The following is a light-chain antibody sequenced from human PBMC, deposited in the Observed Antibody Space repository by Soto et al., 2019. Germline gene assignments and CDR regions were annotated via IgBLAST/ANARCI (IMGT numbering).Light chain of an antibody. V-gene: IGKV3-15*01. Sequence: EIVMTQSPATLSVSPGERAPLSCRVSQSVSRNLAWYQQKPGQAPSLFXYGASTRANGIPASFSGSGSGTKLTLTISSLQSEDFAVYDCQPYNNWPTITFGQGTRLEIK. J-gene: IGKJ5*01. CDR2: GAS. CDR3: QPYNNWPTIT. CDR1: QSVSRN.